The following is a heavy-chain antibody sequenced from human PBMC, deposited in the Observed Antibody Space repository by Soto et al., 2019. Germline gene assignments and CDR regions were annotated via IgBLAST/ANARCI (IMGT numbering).Heavy chain of an antibody. CDR1: GGTLSNYN. J-gene: IGHJ5*02. V-gene: IGHV1-69*02. CDR3: PTSCARMRDNWFDP. CDR2: ISPILGIT. Sequence: QVHLVQSGAEVKKPGSSVKVSCKASGGTLSNYNFNWVRQAPGQGLEWMGRISPILGITDYAQRFQGRVTITADKSTTIAYMEVNDLRFEDTAVYYCPTSCARMRDNWFDPWGQGTLVTVSS. D-gene: IGHD2-15*01.